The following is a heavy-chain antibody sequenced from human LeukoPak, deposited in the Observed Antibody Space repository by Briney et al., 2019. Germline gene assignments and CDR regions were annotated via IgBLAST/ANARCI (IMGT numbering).Heavy chain of an antibody. V-gene: IGHV4-34*01. Sequence: SETLSLTCAVCGGSFRGYYWSWIRQPPGKGLEWIGEINHSGSTNYNPSLKSRVTISVDTSKNQFSLKLSSVTAADTAVYYCARAPCYPATVTTNWFDPWGQGTLVTVSS. CDR1: GGSFRGYY. J-gene: IGHJ5*02. CDR3: ARAPCYPATVTTNWFDP. D-gene: IGHD4-17*01. CDR2: INHSGST.